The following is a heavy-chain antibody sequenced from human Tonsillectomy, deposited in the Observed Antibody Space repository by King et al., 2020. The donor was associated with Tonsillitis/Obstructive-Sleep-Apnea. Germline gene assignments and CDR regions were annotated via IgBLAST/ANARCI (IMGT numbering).Heavy chain of an antibody. CDR3: ARHWGRDFGGSYPDDAFDI. J-gene: IGHJ3*02. D-gene: IGHD1-26*01. V-gene: IGHV5-51*01. Sequence: QLVQSGAEVKKPGESLKISCKGSGYSFTSYWIGWVRQMPGKGLEWMGIIYPGDSDTRYSPSSQGQVTISADKSISTAYLQWGSLKASDTAMYYCARHWGRDFGGSYPDDAFDIWGQGTMVTVSS. CDR2: IYPGDSDT. CDR1: GYSFTSYW.